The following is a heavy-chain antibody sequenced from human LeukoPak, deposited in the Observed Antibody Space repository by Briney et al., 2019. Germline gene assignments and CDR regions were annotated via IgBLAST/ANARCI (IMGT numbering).Heavy chain of an antibody. D-gene: IGHD3-10*01. CDR1: GAFVSSDGFW. Sequence: PSETLSLTCAVSGAFVSSDGFWWNWVRQPPWKGLEWIGQIGYSGTTNYEPSLKSRLTISTDASNNHFSLRLTSVTPADTAVYYCARIGGVFHHWGQGTLVTVSS. V-gene: IGHV4-61*03. J-gene: IGHJ1*01. CDR2: IGYSGTT. CDR3: ARIGGVFHH.